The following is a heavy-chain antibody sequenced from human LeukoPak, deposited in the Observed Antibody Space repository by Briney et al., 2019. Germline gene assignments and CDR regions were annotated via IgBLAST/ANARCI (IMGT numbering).Heavy chain of an antibody. J-gene: IGHJ6*03. CDR2: IIPIFGTA. CDR1: GGTFSSYA. Sequence: SVKVSCKASGGTFSSYAISWVRQAPGQGLEWMGGIIPIFGTANYAQKFQGRVTITADKSTSTAYMELRSLRSEDTAVYYCARDLNYYTSGSAPLGYYYSYMDVWGKGTTVTISS. CDR3: ARDLNYYTSGSAPLGYYYSYMDV. V-gene: IGHV1-69*06. D-gene: IGHD3-10*01.